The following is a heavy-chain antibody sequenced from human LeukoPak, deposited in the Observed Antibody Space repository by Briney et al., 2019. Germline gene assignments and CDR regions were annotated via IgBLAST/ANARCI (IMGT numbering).Heavy chain of an antibody. D-gene: IGHD4-23*01. CDR1: GGSISSGDYY. J-gene: IGHJ4*02. CDR2: IYYSGST. CDR3: ARDGGNSGIFDY. V-gene: IGHV4-30-4*01. Sequence: SQTLSLTCTVSGGSISSGDYYWSWIRQPPGKGLEWIGYIYYSGSTYYNPSLKSRVTISVDTSKNQFSLKLSSVTAADTAVYYCARDGGNSGIFDYWGQGTLVTASS.